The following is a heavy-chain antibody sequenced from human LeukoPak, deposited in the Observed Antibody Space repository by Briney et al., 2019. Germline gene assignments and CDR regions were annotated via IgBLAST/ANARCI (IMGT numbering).Heavy chain of an antibody. CDR3: AREDGSYCSSGCYYSFDY. J-gene: IGHJ4*02. CDR2: ISAYNGNT. CDR1: GYIFTSYG. V-gene: IGHV1-18*01. Sequence: GASVKVSCKASGYIFTSYGITWVRQAPGQGLEWMGWISAYNGNTNYAQKLQGRVTMTTDTSTSTAYMELRSLRGDDTALYFCAREDGSYCSSGCYYSFDYWGQGALVTVSS. D-gene: IGHD2-21*02.